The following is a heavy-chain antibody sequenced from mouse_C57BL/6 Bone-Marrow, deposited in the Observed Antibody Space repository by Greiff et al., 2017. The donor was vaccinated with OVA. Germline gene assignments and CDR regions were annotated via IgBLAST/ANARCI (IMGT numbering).Heavy chain of an antibody. D-gene: IGHD2-3*01. V-gene: IGHV1-15*01. CDR3: SIYDGYYYWYFAV. CDR2: IDPETGGT. Sequence: QVQLQQSGAELVRPGASVTLSCKASGYTFTDYEMHWVKQTPVHGLEWIGAIDPETGGTAYNQKFKGKAILTADKSSSTAYMELRSLTSEDSAVYYCSIYDGYYYWYFAVWGTGTTVTVSS. CDR1: GYTFTDYE. J-gene: IGHJ1*03.